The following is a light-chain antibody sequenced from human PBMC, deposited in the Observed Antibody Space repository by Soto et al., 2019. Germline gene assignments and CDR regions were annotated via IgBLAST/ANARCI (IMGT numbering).Light chain of an antibody. CDR2: GAS. V-gene: IGKV3-20*01. J-gene: IGKJ4*01. CDR3: QQYGNSPLT. Sequence: ETVLTQSPGTLSLSPGERATLSCRASHIVSINYLAWYQQKPGQAPRLLIYGASSRATGIPDRFSGSGSGTDFPLTISRLESEDYAVYYCQQYGNSPLTCGGGTKVDIK. CDR1: HIVSINY.